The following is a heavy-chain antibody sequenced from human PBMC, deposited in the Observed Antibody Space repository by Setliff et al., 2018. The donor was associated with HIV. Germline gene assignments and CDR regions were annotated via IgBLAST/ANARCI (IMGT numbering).Heavy chain of an antibody. Sequence: ASETLSLTCTVSGASIRSSDYYWGWVRQPPGKGLEWIGIIYKSGSTFYSPSLKSRVTISVDTSKNQFSLQLSSVTAADTAIYYCATQVNRNYYFDHWGQGTLVTVSS. J-gene: IGHJ4*02. CDR1: GASIRSSDYY. V-gene: IGHV4-39*01. CDR3: ATQVNRNYYFDH. D-gene: IGHD2-21*01. CDR2: IYKSGST.